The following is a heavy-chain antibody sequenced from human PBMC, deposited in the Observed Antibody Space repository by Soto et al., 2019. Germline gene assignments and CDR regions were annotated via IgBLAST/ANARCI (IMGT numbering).Heavy chain of an antibody. CDR3: AHGHLRYSSSNTPFDP. D-gene: IGHD6-13*01. CDR2: IYWDDDK. J-gene: IGHJ5*02. V-gene: IGHV2-5*02. CDR1: GFSLSTSGVG. Sequence: QITLKESGPTLVKPTQTLTLTCTFSGFSLSTSGVGVGWIRQPPGKALEWLALIYWDDDKRYSPSLKSRLTLTKDTSKNQVVLTMTNMDPVDTATYYCAHGHLRYSSSNTPFDPWGQGTLVTVSS.